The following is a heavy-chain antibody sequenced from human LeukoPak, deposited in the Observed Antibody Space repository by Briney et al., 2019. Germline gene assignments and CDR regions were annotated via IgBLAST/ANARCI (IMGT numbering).Heavy chain of an antibody. D-gene: IGHD2-2*01. CDR3: ARDSVGIVVVPAAINWFDP. Sequence: GASVKVSCKASGGTFSSYAISWVRQAPGQWLEWMGGIIPIFGTANYAQKFQGRVTITADESTSTAYMEVSSLRSEDTAVYYCARDSVGIVVVPAAINWFDPWGQGTLVTVSS. CDR1: GGTFSSYA. J-gene: IGHJ5*02. V-gene: IGHV1-69*13. CDR2: IIPIFGTA.